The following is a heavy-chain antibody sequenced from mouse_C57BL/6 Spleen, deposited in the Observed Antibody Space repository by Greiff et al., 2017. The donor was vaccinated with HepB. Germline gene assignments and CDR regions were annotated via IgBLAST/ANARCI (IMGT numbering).Heavy chain of an antibody. V-gene: IGHV5-6*01. Sequence: EVHLVESGGDLVKPGGSLKLSCAASGFTFSSYGMYWVRQTPDKRLEWVATISSGGSYTYYPDSVKGRFTISRDNAKNTLYMQMSSLKSEDTAMYYWARQVEGPHFDYWGQGTTLTVSS. CDR2: ISSGGSYT. D-gene: IGHD1-1*01. CDR3: ARQVEGPHFDY. CDR1: GFTFSSYG. J-gene: IGHJ2*01.